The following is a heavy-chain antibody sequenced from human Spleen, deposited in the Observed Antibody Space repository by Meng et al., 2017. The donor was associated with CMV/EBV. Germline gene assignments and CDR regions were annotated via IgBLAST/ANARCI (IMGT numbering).Heavy chain of an antibody. V-gene: IGHV4-34*01. J-gene: IGHJ4*02. CDR1: GGSISGYQ. Sequence: CAVYGGSISGYQWTWIRQPPGKGLEWIGDINHGGTTEYNASLKSRVSISIDTPKSQFSLNLSSLTAADTAVYFCARSDLWRGPYYFDFWGQGALVTVSS. CDR3: ARSDLWRGPYYFDF. CDR2: INHGGTT. D-gene: IGHD3-3*01.